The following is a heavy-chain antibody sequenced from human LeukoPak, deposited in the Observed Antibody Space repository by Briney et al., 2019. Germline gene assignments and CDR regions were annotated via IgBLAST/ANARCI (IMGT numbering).Heavy chain of an antibody. CDR2: TYYRSKWYN. J-gene: IGHJ4*02. Sequence: SQTLSLTCAISGDSVSSNSAAWNWIRQSPSRGLEWLGRTYYRSKWYNDYAVSVKSRITINPDTSKNQFSLQLNSVTPEDTAVYYCARGPRYSSSWYKGLDYWGQGTLVTVSS. CDR3: ARGPRYSSSWYKGLDY. D-gene: IGHD6-13*01. CDR1: GDSVSSNSAA. V-gene: IGHV6-1*01.